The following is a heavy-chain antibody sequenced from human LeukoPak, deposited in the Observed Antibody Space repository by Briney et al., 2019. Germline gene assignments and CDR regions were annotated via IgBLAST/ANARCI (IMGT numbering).Heavy chain of an antibody. CDR3: ARNNGMDV. J-gene: IGHJ6*02. Sequence: GGSLRLSCAASGFTFTSYSMNWVRQAPGRGPEWVANVNRDGSETYYLDSVKGRFTISKDNAKNSLYLQMNSLRAEDTALYHCARNNGMDVWGQGTTVIVSS. CDR2: VNRDGSET. V-gene: IGHV3-7*03. CDR1: GFTFTSYS.